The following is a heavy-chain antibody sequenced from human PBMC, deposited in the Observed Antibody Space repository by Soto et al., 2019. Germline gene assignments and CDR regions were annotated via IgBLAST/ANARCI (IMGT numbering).Heavy chain of an antibody. J-gene: IGHJ4*02. D-gene: IGHD3-3*01. Sequence: ASVKVSCKASGYTFTSYGISWVRQAPGQGLEWMGWISAYNGNTNYAQKLQGRVTVTTDTPTSTAYMELRSLRSDDTAVYYCARGPNYDFWSGYTNYFDYWGQGTLVTV. CDR1: GYTFTSYG. CDR2: ISAYNGNT. V-gene: IGHV1-18*01. CDR3: ARGPNYDFWSGYTNYFDY.